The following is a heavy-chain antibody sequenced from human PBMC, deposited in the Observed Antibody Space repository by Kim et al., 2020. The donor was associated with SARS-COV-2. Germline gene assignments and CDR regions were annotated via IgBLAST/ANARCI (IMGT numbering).Heavy chain of an antibody. D-gene: IGHD3-22*01. CDR3: ARGETVRGYYYDSSGYYFDY. Sequence: RFTISRDNAKNSLYLQMNSLGAEDTAVYYCARGETVRGYYYDSSGYYFDYWGQGTLVTVSS. J-gene: IGHJ4*02. V-gene: IGHV3-11*06.